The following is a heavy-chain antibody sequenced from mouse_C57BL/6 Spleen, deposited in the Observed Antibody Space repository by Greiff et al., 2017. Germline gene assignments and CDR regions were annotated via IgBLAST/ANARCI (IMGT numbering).Heavy chain of an antibody. CDR1: GYTFTSYW. J-gene: IGHJ2*01. D-gene: IGHD1-1*01. CDR3: ATTVVAMDYLDY. CDR2: IDPSDSET. Sequence: QVQLQQPGAELVRPGSSVKLSCKASGYTFTSYWMHWVKQRPIQGLEWIGNIDPSDSETHYNQKFKDKATLTVDKSSSTAYMQLSSLTSEDSAVYYCATTVVAMDYLDYGGKGTTLTVSS. V-gene: IGHV1-52*01.